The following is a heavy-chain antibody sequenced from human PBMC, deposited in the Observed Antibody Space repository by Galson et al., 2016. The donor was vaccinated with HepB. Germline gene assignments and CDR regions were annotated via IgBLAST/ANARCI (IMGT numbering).Heavy chain of an antibody. D-gene: IGHD3-10*01. CDR3: AKGRVSRSGRSTKKEPFDS. CDR1: GFIFSSYG. Sequence: SLRLSCAASGFIFSSYGIHWVRQAPGKGLEWVAVISYDETNRYYADSVKGRFTISNDNSKNTLYLQMNSLRPEDTAVYYCAKGRVSRSGRSTKKEPFDSWGQGTLVTVSS. CDR2: ISYDETNR. J-gene: IGHJ4*02. V-gene: IGHV3-30*18.